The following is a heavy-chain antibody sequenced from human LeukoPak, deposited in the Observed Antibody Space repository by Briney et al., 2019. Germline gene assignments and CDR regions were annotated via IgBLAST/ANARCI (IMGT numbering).Heavy chain of an antibody. CDR1: GGSFSGYY. CDR3: ARNPYFDY. Sequence: SETLSLTCAVYGGSFSGYYWSWIRQPPGKGLEWIGEINHSGSTNYNPSLKSRVTISVDTSKSQFSPRLTSVTAADTAVYYCARNPYFDYWAQGTVLTVSS. J-gene: IGHJ4*02. CDR2: INHSGST. V-gene: IGHV4-34*01.